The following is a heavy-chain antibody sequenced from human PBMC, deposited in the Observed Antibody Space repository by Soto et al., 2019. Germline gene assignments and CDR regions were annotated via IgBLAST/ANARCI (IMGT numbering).Heavy chain of an antibody. CDR1: GGSISSYY. V-gene: IGHV4-59*01. Sequence: SETLSLTCTVSGGSISSYYWSWIRQPPGKGLEWIGYIYYSGSTNYNPSLKSRVTISVDTSKNQFSLKLNSVTAADTAVYYCARWYGGSLDYWGQGTLVTVSS. CDR3: ARWYGGSLDY. CDR2: IYYSGST. D-gene: IGHD4-17*01. J-gene: IGHJ4*02.